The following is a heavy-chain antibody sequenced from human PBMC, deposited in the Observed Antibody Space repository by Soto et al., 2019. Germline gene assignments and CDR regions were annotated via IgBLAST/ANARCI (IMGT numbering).Heavy chain of an antibody. Sequence: LRLSCVASGFSFSSYLMHWVRQVPGKGLVWVSVINSDGSGTGNADSVKGRFTISRDNAKNTLYLQMSSLRAEDTAFYYCARGGGYCASNRCPYVVDYWGQGTLVTVSS. V-gene: IGHV3-74*01. CDR1: GFSFSSYL. J-gene: IGHJ4*02. CDR3: ARGGGYCASNRCPYVVDY. D-gene: IGHD2-2*01. CDR2: INSDGSGT.